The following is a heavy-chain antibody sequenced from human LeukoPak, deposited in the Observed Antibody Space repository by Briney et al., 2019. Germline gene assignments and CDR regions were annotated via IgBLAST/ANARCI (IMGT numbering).Heavy chain of an antibody. J-gene: IGHJ6*02. CDR3: AREIRNYLRYYYGMDV. V-gene: IGHV3-21*01. CDR1: GFTFSSYS. D-gene: IGHD4-11*01. CDR2: ITGSSSYI. Sequence: PGGSLRLSCAASGFTFSSYSMNWVRQAPGKGLEWVSSITGSSSYIYYADSLKGRFTISRDNAKNSLYLQMNSLRAEDTAVYYCAREIRNYLRYYYGMDVWGQGTTVTVSS.